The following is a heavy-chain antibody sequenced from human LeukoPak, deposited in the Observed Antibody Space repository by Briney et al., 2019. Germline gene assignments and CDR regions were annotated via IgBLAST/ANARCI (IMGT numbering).Heavy chain of an antibody. J-gene: IGHJ4*02. Sequence: GGSLRLSCAASGFTFSSYSMNWVRQAPGKGLEWVSSISSSSSYTYYADSVKGRFTISRDNAKNSLYLQMNSLRAEDTAVYYCARDTLQNFDYWGQGTLVTVSS. D-gene: IGHD4-11*01. CDR3: ARDTLQNFDY. CDR1: GFTFSSYS. CDR2: ISSSSSYT. V-gene: IGHV3-21*01.